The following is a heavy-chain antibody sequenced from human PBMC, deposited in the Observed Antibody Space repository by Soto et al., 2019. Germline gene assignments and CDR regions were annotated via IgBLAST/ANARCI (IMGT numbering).Heavy chain of an antibody. V-gene: IGHV3-73*01. CDR3: TRLLAAAGRVY. CDR1: GSTFSGSA. Sequence: GGSLRLSCAASGSTFSGSAMHWVRQASGKGLEWVGRIRSKANSYATAYAASVKGRFTISRDDSKNTAYLQMNSLKTEDTAVYYCTRLLAAAGRVYWGQGTLVTV. D-gene: IGHD6-13*01. CDR2: IRSKANSYAT. J-gene: IGHJ4*02.